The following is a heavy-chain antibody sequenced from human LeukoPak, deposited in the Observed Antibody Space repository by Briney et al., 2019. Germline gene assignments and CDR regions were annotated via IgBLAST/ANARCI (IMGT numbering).Heavy chain of an antibody. D-gene: IGHD6-19*01. CDR2: INHSGST. V-gene: IGHV4-34*01. J-gene: IGHJ4*02. CDR1: GGSVSGSY. CDR3: ARRFRYSSGWYTD. Sequence: PSETLSLTYAVYGGSVSGSYWSWIRQPPGKGLEWIGEINHSGSTNYNPSLKSRVTISVATSKNQFSLKLTSVKATDTPVYYCARRFRYSSGWYTDWGQGTLVTVSS.